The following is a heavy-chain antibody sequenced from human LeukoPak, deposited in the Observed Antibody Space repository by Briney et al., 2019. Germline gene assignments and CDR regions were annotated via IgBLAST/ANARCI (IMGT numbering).Heavy chain of an antibody. CDR3: VRDPRAIYCSGGSCSAGWFDP. Sequence: GGSLRLSCAASGFTFSSYWMSWVRQAPGKGLEWVANIKQDGSEKYYVDSVKGRFTISRDSAKNSLYLQMNSLRAEDTAVYYCVRDPRAIYCSGGSCSAGWFDPWGQGTLVTVSS. V-gene: IGHV3-7*01. CDR1: GFTFSSYW. J-gene: IGHJ5*02. D-gene: IGHD2-15*01. CDR2: IKQDGSEK.